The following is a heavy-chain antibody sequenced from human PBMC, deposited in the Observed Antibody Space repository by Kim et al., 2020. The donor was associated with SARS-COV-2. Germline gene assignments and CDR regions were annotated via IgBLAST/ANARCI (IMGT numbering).Heavy chain of an antibody. D-gene: IGHD4-17*01. J-gene: IGHJ4*02. CDR1: GFTFDDYA. CDR3: AKDMHTDYGDFTPGY. CDR2: ISWNSGSI. V-gene: IGHV3-9*01. Sequence: GGSLRLSCAASGFTFDDYAMHWVRQAPGKGLEWVSGISWNSGSIGYADSVKGRFTISRDNAKNSLYLQMNSLGAEDTALYYCAKDMHTDYGDFTPGYWGQGTLVTVSS.